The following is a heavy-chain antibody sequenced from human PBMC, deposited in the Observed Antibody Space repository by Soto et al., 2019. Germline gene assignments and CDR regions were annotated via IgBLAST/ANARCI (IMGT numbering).Heavy chain of an antibody. V-gene: IGHV3-33*05. Sequence: QVQLVESGGGVVQPGKSLRLSCAASGFTFSSYGMHWVRQAPGKGLEWVALITYDGTKKYYVDSVKGRFDISRDNSKSTLSLLMDSLRAADTALYYSARGGLASISPVLTYWGQGTLVTVSS. J-gene: IGHJ4*02. CDR2: ITYDGTKK. CDR3: ARGGLASISPVLTY. D-gene: IGHD3-16*01. CDR1: GFTFSSYG.